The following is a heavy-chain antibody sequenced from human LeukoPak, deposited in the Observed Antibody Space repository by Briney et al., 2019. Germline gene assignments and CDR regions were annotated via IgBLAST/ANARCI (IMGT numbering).Heavy chain of an antibody. J-gene: IGHJ4*02. V-gene: IGHV3-21*01. D-gene: IGHD6-13*01. CDR2: ISSSSDYI. CDR3: AKEGSSSWYYIDS. Sequence: GGSLRLSCAASGFTFSSYSMNWVRQAPGKGLEWVSSISSSSDYIYYADSVKGRFTVSRDNAKNTLYLQMNSLRAEDTAVYYCAKEGSSSWYYIDSWGLGTLVTVSS. CDR1: GFTFSSYS.